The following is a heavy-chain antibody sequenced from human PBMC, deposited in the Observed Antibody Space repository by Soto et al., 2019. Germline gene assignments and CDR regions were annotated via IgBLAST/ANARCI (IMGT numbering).Heavy chain of an antibody. CDR3: ARGRRQLGDY. CDR1: GGSFSGYY. D-gene: IGHD6-6*01. CDR2: INHSGST. Sequence: SETLSLTCAVYGGSFSGYYWSWIRQPPGKGLEWIGEINHSGSTNYNPSLKSRVTISVDTSKNQFSLKLSSVTAADTAVYYCARGRRQLGDYWGQGTLVTVSS. J-gene: IGHJ4*02. V-gene: IGHV4-34*01.